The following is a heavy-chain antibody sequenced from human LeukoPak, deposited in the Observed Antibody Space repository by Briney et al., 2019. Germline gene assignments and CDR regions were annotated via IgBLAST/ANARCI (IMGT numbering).Heavy chain of an antibody. V-gene: IGHV3-21*01. J-gene: IGHJ4*02. CDR3: ASNSELGQFDY. D-gene: IGHD7-27*01. CDR2: ISSSSGYI. Sequence: GGSLRLSCAASGFTSSSYSMNWVRQAPGKGLEWVSSISSSSGYIYYADSVKGRFTISRDNAKNSLYLQMNSLRAEDTAVYYCASNSELGQFDYWGQGTLVTVSS. CDR1: GFTSSSYS.